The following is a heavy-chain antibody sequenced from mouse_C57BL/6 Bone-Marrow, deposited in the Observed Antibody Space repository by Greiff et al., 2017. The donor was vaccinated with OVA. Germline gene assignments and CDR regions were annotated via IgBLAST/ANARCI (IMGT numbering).Heavy chain of an antibody. D-gene: IGHD4-1*01. CDR2: IYPGDGDT. CDR3: ARSWDLYAMDY. Sequence: QVQLKESGAELVKPGASVKISCKASGYAFSSYWMNWVKQRPGKGLEWIGQIYPGDGDTNYNGKFKGKATLTADKSSSTAYMQLSSLTSEDSAVYFCARSWDLYAMDYWGQGTSVTVSS. CDR1: GYAFSSYW. V-gene: IGHV1-80*01. J-gene: IGHJ4*01.